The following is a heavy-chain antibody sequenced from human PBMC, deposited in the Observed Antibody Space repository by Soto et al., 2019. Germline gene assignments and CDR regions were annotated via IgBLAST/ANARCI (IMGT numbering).Heavy chain of an antibody. CDR1: GGSISSDSFY. CDR2: IYYSGDT. Sequence: QLQESGPGLVKSSETLSLTCTVSGGSISSDSFYWAWLRQPPGKGLEWIGIIYYSGDTYYNPSLAGRLTMSVDTSNQFSLTLRSVTAADTALYYCARNQPQRYCSGGTCRPAYGMDVWGQGTTVIVSS. CDR3: ARNQPQRYCSGGTCRPAYGMDV. V-gene: IGHV4-39*01. J-gene: IGHJ6*02. D-gene: IGHD2-15*01.